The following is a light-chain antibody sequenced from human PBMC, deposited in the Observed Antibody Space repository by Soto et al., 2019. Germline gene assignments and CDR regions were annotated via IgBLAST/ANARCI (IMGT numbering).Light chain of an antibody. J-gene: IGKJ1*01. Sequence: DIQMNQSPSSLSASVGDRVTITCRASQSISSYLNWYQQKQGRAPKLLIYAASSLQSGVPSRFSGSGSGTDFTLTISSLQPEDFATYYCQQSYSTPGTFGQGTKVEIK. V-gene: IGKV1-39*01. CDR1: QSISSY. CDR2: AAS. CDR3: QQSYSTPGT.